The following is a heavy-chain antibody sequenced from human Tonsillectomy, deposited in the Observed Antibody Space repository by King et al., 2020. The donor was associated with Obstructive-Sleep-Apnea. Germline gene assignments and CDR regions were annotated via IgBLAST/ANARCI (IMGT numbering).Heavy chain of an antibody. CDR1: GYTFTGYY. CDR2: INPNSGDT. CDR3: ARDQGYCSSTSCRSNWFDP. J-gene: IGHJ5*02. D-gene: IGHD2-2*01. V-gene: IGHV1-2*02. Sequence: VQLVESGAEVKKPGASVKVSCKASGYTFTGYYMHWVRQAPGQGLEWMGWINPNSGDTNYAQKFQGRVTVTRDTSISTAYMELSRLRSDDTAVYYCARDQGYCSSTSCRSNWFDPWGQGTLVTVSS.